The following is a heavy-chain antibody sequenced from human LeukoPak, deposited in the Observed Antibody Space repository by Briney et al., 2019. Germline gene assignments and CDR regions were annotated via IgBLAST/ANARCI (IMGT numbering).Heavy chain of an antibody. Sequence: PSETLSLTCTVSGGSISNYYWNWIRQPPGKGLEWIGYIYYTGSTNYNPSLKSRVTMSVDTSKNQFSLNLKSVTPEDTAVYYCARNLIPEQLVVNFWGQGTLVTVSS. J-gene: IGHJ4*02. V-gene: IGHV4-59*01. CDR1: GGSISNYY. CDR2: IYYTGST. D-gene: IGHD6-13*01. CDR3: ARNLIPEQLVVNF.